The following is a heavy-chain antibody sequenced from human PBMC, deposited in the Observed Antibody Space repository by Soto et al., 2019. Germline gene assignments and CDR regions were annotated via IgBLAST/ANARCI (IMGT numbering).Heavy chain of an antibody. Sequence: SETLSLTCAVSGYSISSGYYWGWIRQPPGKGLEWIGSIYHSGSTYYNPSLKSRVTISVDTSKNQFSLKLSSVTAADTAVYYCARDGGYSYGRVGRLDPSRPGTLVTVSS. J-gene: IGHJ5*02. CDR2: IYHSGST. CDR1: GYSISSGYY. V-gene: IGHV4-38-2*02. CDR3: ARDGGYSYGRVGRLDP. D-gene: IGHD5-18*01.